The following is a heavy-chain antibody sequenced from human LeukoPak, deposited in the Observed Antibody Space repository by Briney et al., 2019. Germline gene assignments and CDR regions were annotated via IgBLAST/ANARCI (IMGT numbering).Heavy chain of an antibody. J-gene: IGHJ4*02. V-gene: IGHV3-30*03. Sequence: GRSLRLSCAASGFTFSSYGMHWVRQAPGKGLEWVAVISYDGSNKYYADSVKGRFTISRDNSKNTLYLQMNSLRAEDTAVYYCACDDYGDYDYWGQGTLVTVSS. D-gene: IGHD4-17*01. CDR3: ACDDYGDYDY. CDR2: ISYDGSNK. CDR1: GFTFSSYG.